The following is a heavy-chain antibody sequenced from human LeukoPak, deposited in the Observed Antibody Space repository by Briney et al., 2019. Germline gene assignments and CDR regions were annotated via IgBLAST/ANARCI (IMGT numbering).Heavy chain of an antibody. CDR3: AAQRLGGRRGGLFRAFDI. J-gene: IGHJ3*02. D-gene: IGHD3-16*01. Sequence: GASVKVSCKASEYTFTGYYMHWVRQAPGQGLEWMGWINPNSGGTNYAQKLQGRVTMTTDTSTSTAFMELRSLRSDDTAVYYCAAQRLGGRRGGLFRAFDIWGQGTMVTVSS. V-gene: IGHV1-2*02. CDR1: EYTFTGYY. CDR2: INPNSGGT.